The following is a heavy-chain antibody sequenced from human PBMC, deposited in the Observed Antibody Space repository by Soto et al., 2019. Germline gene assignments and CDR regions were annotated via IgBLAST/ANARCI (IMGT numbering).Heavy chain of an antibody. CDR2: TYCSGLT. J-gene: IGHJ5*02. Sequence: PSETLSLTCTVSGDSISSDYWSWIRQPPGKGLEWIGYTYCSGLTNTNPSLKSRLTISVDTSKNQFSLKLTSVTAADTAVYYCARARGSSQNLDTWGQGTLVTVSS. V-gene: IGHV4-59*01. D-gene: IGHD6-13*01. CDR1: GDSISSDY. CDR3: ARARGSSQNLDT.